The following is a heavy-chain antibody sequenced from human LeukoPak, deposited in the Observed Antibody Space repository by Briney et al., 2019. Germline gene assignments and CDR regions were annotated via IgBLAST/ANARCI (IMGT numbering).Heavy chain of an antibody. CDR1: GFTCSSYA. CDR2: ISYDGSNK. J-gene: IGHJ4*02. V-gene: IGHV3-30*04. CDR3: ARDLATRSYYFDY. D-gene: IGHD3-16*01. Sequence: GGSLRLSCAASGFTCSSYAMHWVRQAPGKGLEWVAVISYDGSNKYYADSVKGRFTISRDNSKNTLYLQMNSLRAEDTAVYYCARDLATRSYYFDYWGQGTLVTVSS.